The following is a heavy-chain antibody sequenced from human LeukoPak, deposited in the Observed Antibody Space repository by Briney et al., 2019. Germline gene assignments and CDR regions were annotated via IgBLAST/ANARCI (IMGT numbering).Heavy chain of an antibody. J-gene: IGHJ4*02. CDR3: ARDGTAMVRGVIILQYYFDY. D-gene: IGHD3-10*01. CDR1: GGSISTSY. CDR2: IYTTGST. Sequence: SETLSLTCTVSGGSISTSYWSWIRQPAGKGLEWIGRIYTTGSTSYNPSLKSRVTISVDKSKTQFSLRLSSVTAADTAVYYCARDGTAMVRGVIILQYYFDYWGQGTLVTVSS. V-gene: IGHV4-4*07.